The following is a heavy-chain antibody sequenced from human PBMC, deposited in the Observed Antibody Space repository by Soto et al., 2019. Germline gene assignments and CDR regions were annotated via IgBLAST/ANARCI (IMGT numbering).Heavy chain of an antibody. J-gene: IGHJ4*02. CDR2: IIPIFGTA. CDR3: ASRPFYYDSSGYYV. CDR1: GDTFSSYA. D-gene: IGHD3-22*01. Sequence: QVQLVQSGAEVKKPGSSVKVSCKASGDTFSSYAISWVRQAPGQALEWMGGIIPIFGTANYAQKFQGRVTITADESTSTAYMELSSLRSEDTAVYYCASRPFYYDSSGYYVWGQGTLVTVSS. V-gene: IGHV1-69*01.